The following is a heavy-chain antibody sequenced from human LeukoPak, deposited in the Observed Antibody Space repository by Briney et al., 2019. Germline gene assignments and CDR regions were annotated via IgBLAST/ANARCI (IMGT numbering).Heavy chain of an antibody. D-gene: IGHD6-13*01. CDR1: GGSISSYY. J-gene: IGHJ4*02. CDR2: IYYSGST. V-gene: IGHV4-59*12. CDR3: ARDPVAAAGVIDY. Sequence: SETLSLTCTVSGGSISSYYWSWIRQPPGKGLEWIGYIYYSGSTNYNPSLKSRVTISVDTSKNQFSLKLSSVTAADTAVYYCARDPVAAAGVIDYWGQGTLVTVSS.